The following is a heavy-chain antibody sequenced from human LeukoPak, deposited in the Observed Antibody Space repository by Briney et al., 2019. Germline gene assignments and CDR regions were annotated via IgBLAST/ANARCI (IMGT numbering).Heavy chain of an antibody. Sequence: GRSLRLSCAASGFTFSSYGMHWVRQAPGKGLEWVAVISYDGSNKYYADSVKGRFTISRDNSKNTLYLQMNSLRAEDTAVYYCARDAMYSSSGGDYYYYGMDVWGKGTTVTVSS. V-gene: IGHV3-30*03. J-gene: IGHJ6*04. CDR3: ARDAMYSSSGGDYYYYGMDV. CDR2: ISYDGSNK. D-gene: IGHD6-13*01. CDR1: GFTFSSYG.